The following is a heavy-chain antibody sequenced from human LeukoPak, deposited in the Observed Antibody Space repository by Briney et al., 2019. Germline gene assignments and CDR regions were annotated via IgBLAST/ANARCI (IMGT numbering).Heavy chain of an antibody. CDR2: INHSGSA. CDR1: GGPFSGYY. J-gene: IGHJ4*02. Sequence: PSETLSLTCAVYGGPFSGYYWSWIRQPPGKGLEWIGEINHSGSANYNPSLKGRVTISVDMSKNQFSLKLSSVTAADTAAYYCARARGDYYDSSGYYSAFDYWGQGTLVTVSS. CDR3: ARARGDYYDSSGYYSAFDY. V-gene: IGHV4-34*01. D-gene: IGHD3-22*01.